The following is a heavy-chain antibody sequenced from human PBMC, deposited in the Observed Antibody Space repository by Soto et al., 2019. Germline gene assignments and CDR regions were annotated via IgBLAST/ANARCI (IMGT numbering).Heavy chain of an antibody. D-gene: IGHD3-9*01. Sequence: LEILSLTCTVSGGSISSSSYYWGWIRQHPGKGLEWIGSIYYSGSTYYNPSLKSRVTISVDTSKNQFSLKLSSVTAADTAVYYCARQLPPYDILTDNAFDIWGQGTMVTVSS. CDR2: IYYSGST. CDR3: ARQLPPYDILTDNAFDI. J-gene: IGHJ3*02. V-gene: IGHV4-39*01. CDR1: GGSISSSSYY.